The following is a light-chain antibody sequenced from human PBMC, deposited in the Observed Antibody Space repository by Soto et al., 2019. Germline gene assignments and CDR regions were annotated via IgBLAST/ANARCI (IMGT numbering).Light chain of an antibody. V-gene: IGKV1-39*01. CDR1: QNINTY. CDR2: DTS. J-gene: IGKJ3*01. CDR3: QETPCAPFS. Sequence: DIQLTQSPSSLSASVGDRVTMTCGASQNINTYLNWYQQKAGKAPKLLIFDTSTLQSGVPSRFSGRGSRTHCPVTISSLQPEDFATYLGQETPCAPFSFPRGTTVDI.